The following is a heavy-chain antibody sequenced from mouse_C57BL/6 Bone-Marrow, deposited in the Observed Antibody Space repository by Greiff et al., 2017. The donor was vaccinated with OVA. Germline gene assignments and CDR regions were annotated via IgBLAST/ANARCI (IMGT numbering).Heavy chain of an antibody. CDR1: GFTFSSYA. J-gene: IGHJ2*01. D-gene: IGHD6-1*02. V-gene: IGHV5-4*03. Sequence: EVKLVESGGGLVKPGGSLKLSCAASGFTFSSYAMSWVRQTPEKRLEWVATISDGGSYTYYPDNVKGRFTISRDNAKNNLYLQMSHLKSEDTAMYYCARVAQTANYFDYWGQGTTLTVSS. CDR3: ARVAQTANYFDY. CDR2: ISDGGSYT.